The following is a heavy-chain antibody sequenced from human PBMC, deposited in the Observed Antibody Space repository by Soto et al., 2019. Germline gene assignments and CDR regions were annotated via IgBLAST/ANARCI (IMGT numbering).Heavy chain of an antibody. CDR3: ARVKLEARIGYYCGMDV. Sequence: PGGSLRLSCAASGFTVSSNYLSWVRQAPGKGLECVSGIYRGGSTYYADSLKGRFTISRDNSKNTLYLQMNSLRAEDTAVYYCARVKLEARIGYYCGMDVWGQGTTVTVSS. J-gene: IGHJ6*02. CDR1: GFTVSSNY. CDR2: IYRGGST. V-gene: IGHV3-53*01. D-gene: IGHD1-1*01.